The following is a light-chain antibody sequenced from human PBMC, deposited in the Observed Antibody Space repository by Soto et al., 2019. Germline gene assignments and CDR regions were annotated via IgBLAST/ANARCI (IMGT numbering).Light chain of an antibody. V-gene: IGLV1-51*02. J-gene: IGLJ1*01. CDR3: GTWDSSLSAL. Sequence: QSVLTRPPSVSAAAGQEVTISCSGSSSNIGNNYVSWYQQLPGAAPKLLIYENNKRPSGIPDRFSGSKSGTSATLGITGLQTGDEADYYCGTWDSSLSALFGTGTKVTVL. CDR1: SSNIGNNY. CDR2: ENN.